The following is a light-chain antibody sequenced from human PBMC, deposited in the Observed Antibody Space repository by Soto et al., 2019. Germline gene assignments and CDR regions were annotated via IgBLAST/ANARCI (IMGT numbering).Light chain of an antibody. CDR3: SSYICTGTGTVVV. Sequence: QSALTQPASVSGSPGQSITISCTGTSSDVGGYNYVSWYQQHPGKAPKLMIYEVTNRPSGVSNRFSGSKSGNTASLTISGLQPEDEADYYCSSYICTGTGTVVVFGTGTKVTVL. J-gene: IGLJ1*01. V-gene: IGLV2-14*03. CDR1: SSDVGGYNY. CDR2: EVT.